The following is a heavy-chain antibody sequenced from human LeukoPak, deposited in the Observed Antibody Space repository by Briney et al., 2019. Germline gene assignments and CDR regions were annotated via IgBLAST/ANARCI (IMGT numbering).Heavy chain of an antibody. CDR1: GFTFSSYG. D-gene: IGHD6-19*01. CDR3: ARDCIEQWLVPYYYYYYGMDV. Sequence: PGRSLRLSCAASGFTFSSYGMPWVRQAPGKGLEWVAVIWYDGSNKYYADSVKGRFTISRDNSKNTLYLQMNSLRAEDTAVYYCARDCIEQWLVPYYYYYYGMDVWGQGTTVTVSS. CDR2: IWYDGSNK. V-gene: IGHV3-33*01. J-gene: IGHJ6*02.